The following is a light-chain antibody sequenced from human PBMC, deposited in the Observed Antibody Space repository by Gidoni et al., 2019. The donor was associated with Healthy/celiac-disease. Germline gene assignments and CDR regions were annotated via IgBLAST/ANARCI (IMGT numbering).Light chain of an antibody. Sequence: EIVLTQSPGTLSLSPGERATLSCRASQRVSRSYLAWYQQKPGQAPRLLIYGASSRATGIPDRFSGSGSGTDFTLTISRLEPEDFAVYYCQQYGSSPPMYTFGQGTKLEIK. J-gene: IGKJ2*01. CDR3: QQYGSSPPMYT. CDR2: GAS. V-gene: IGKV3-20*01. CDR1: QRVSRSY.